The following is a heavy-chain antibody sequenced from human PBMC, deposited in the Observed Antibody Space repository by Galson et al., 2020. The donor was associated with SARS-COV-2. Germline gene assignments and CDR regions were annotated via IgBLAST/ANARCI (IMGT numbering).Heavy chain of an antibody. Sequence: GGSLRLSCAASGFTFSSYAMNWVRQAPGKGLEWVSAISGSGGSTYYADSVKGRFTISRDNSKNTLYLQMNSLRAEDTAVYYCAIKEGYYYFGLDVWGQGTTVTVSS. V-gene: IGHV3-23*01. CDR3: AIKEGYYYFGLDV. CDR2: ISGSGGST. J-gene: IGHJ6*02. CDR1: GFTFSSYA.